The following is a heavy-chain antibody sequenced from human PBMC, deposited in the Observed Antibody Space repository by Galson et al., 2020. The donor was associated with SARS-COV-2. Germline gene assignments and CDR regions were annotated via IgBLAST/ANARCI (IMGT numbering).Heavy chain of an antibody. Sequence: SQASETLSLTCAVYGGSFSDYYWSWIRQPPGKGLEWIGEINHSGSTNYNPSLKSRVTISVDTSKNQFSLKVSSVTAADTAVYYCARGGGNYHYHYGMDVWGQGTTVTVSS. J-gene: IGHJ6*02. CDR1: GGSFSDYY. D-gene: IGHD1-26*01. CDR2: INHSGST. V-gene: IGHV4-34*01. CDR3: ARGGGNYHYHYGMDV.